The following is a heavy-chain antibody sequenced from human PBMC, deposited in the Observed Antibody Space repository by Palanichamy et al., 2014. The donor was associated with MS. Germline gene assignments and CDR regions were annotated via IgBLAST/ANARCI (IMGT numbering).Heavy chain of an antibody. Sequence: EVQLVKSGEAWYSQGGPSRLSCTASGFTFGDYAMSWFRQAPGKGLEWVGFIRRKAYGGTTEYAASVKGRFTISRDDSKSIAYLQMNSLKTEDTDVYYCSRGIDDSSGYLYYFDYWGQGTLVTVSS. CDR3: SRGIDDSSGYLYYFDY. J-gene: IGHJ4*02. CDR1: GFTFGDYA. CDR2: IRRKAYGGTT. V-gene: IGHV3-49*03. D-gene: IGHD3-22*01.